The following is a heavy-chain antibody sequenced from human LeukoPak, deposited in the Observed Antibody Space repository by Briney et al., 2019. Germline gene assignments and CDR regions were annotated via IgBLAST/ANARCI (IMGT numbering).Heavy chain of an antibody. V-gene: IGHV3-74*01. J-gene: IGHJ4*02. Sequence: AGSLRLSCAASGFTFSNYWMHWVRQVPGKGLVWVSRINDDGSATFYADSVKGRFTISRDNAKNTLFLQINSLRAEDTAVYYCARKILAPGKTHDYWGQGTLVSVSS. CDR3: ARKILAPGKTHDY. CDR2: INDDGSAT. CDR1: GFTFSNYW.